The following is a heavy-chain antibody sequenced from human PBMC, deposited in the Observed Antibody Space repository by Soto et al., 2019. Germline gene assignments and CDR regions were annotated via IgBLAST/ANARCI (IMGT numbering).Heavy chain of an antibody. CDR1: GFTFSSYW. V-gene: IGHV3-74*01. CDR3: ARDLRIAAAGEYYYYMDV. D-gene: IGHD6-13*01. Sequence: EVQLVESGGGLVQPGGSLRLCCAASGFTFSSYWMHWVRQAPGKGLVWVSRINSDGSSTSYADSVKGRFTISRDNAKNTLYLQMNSLRAEDTAVYYCARDLRIAAAGEYYYYMDVWGKGTTVTVSS. CDR2: INSDGSST. J-gene: IGHJ6*03.